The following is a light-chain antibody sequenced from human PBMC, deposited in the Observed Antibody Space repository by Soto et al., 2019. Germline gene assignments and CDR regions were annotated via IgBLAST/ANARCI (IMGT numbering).Light chain of an antibody. CDR1: SSDVGGYNY. J-gene: IGLJ1*01. V-gene: IGLV2-11*01. CDR2: DVN. CDR3: CSYAGTYTYV. Sequence: QSVLTQPASVSGSPGQSITISCTGTSSDVGGYNYVSWYQQHPGKAPKLMIYDVNKRPSGVPDRFSGSKSGSTASLTISGLQSEDEADYFCCSYAGTYTYVFGTGTKLTVL.